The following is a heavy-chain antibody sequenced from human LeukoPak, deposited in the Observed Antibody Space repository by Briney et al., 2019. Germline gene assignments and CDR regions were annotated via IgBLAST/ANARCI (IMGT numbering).Heavy chain of an antibody. V-gene: IGHV1-8*01. D-gene: IGHD3-10*01. CDR2: MNPNSGNT. Sequence: GASVKVSCKASGYTFTSYDINWVRQATGQGLEWMGWMNPNSGNTGYAQKFQGRVTMTRNTSISTAYMELSSLRSEDTAVYYCARGDHGSGSYRITYFDYWGQGTLVTVSS. CDR3: ARGDHGSGSYRITYFDY. CDR1: GYTFTSYD. J-gene: IGHJ4*02.